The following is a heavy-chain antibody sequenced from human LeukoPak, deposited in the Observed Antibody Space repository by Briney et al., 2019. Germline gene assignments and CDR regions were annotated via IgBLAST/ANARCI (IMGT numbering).Heavy chain of an antibody. Sequence: AGGSLRLSCAASGFTFSSYGMHWVRQAPGKGLEWVSSISSSSSYIYYADSVKGRFTISRDNSKNTLYLQMNSLRAEDTAVYYCAKQHYDILTGDYYFDYWGQGTLVTVSS. CDR2: ISSSSSYI. CDR1: GFTFSSYG. D-gene: IGHD3-9*01. CDR3: AKQHYDILTGDYYFDY. J-gene: IGHJ4*02. V-gene: IGHV3-21*01.